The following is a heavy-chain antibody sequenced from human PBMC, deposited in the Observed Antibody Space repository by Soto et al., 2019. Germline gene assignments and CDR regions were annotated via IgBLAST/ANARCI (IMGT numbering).Heavy chain of an antibody. Sequence: ASVKVSCKASGYTFTNYAIHWVRQAPGQRLEWMGWIDAGNGNTKYSQKFQDRVTITRDTSASTAYMELSSLRSEDTAVYYCARDSSSNWYWFDPWGQGTLVTVSS. CDR1: GYTFTNYA. CDR2: IDAGNGNT. D-gene: IGHD6-13*01. CDR3: ARDSSSNWYWFDP. J-gene: IGHJ5*02. V-gene: IGHV1-3*01.